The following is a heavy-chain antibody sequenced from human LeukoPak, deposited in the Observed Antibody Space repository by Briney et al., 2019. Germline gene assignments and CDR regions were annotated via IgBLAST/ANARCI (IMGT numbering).Heavy chain of an antibody. D-gene: IGHD6-13*01. CDR1: GGSISSYY. Sequence: SETLSLTCTVSGGSISSYYWSWIRRPAGKGLEWIGRIYTSGSTNYNPSLKSRVTMSVDTSKNQFSLKLSSVTAADTAVYYCAREGYSSSWYREDYYYYYMDVWGKGTTVTVSS. J-gene: IGHJ6*03. CDR3: AREGYSSSWYREDYYYYYMDV. CDR2: IYTSGST. V-gene: IGHV4-4*07.